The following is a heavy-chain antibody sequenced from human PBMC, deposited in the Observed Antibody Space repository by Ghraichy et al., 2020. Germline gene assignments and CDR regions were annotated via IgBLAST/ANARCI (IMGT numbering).Heavy chain of an antibody. CDR3: ARDRGYYYEPYYYYGMDV. Sequence: ASVKVSCKASGYTFTSYGISWVRQAPGQGLEWMGWISAYNGNTNYAQKLQGRVTMTTDTSTSTAYMELRSLRSDDTAVYYCARDRGYYYEPYYYYGMDVWGQGTTVTVSS. J-gene: IGHJ6*02. V-gene: IGHV1-18*01. CDR1: GYTFTSYG. CDR2: ISAYNGNT. D-gene: IGHD3-22*01.